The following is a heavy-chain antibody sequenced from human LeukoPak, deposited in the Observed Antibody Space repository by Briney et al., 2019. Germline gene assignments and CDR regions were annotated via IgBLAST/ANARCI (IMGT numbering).Heavy chain of an antibody. CDR1: GFNFSSYS. CDR3: ARESSGYFY. Sequence: GGTLRLSCAASGFNFSSYSMNWVRQAPGKGLEWVSSISSSSSFRYYADSVKGRFTISRDNAKNSLYLQMNSLRAEDTAVYYCARESSGYFYWGQGTLVTVSS. D-gene: IGHD3-22*01. V-gene: IGHV3-21*01. CDR2: ISSSSSFR. J-gene: IGHJ4*02.